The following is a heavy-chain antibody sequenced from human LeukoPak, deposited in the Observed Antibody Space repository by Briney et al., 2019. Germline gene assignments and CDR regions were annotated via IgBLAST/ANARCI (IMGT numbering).Heavy chain of an antibody. CDR2: IRGSGGST. V-gene: IGHV3-23*01. CDR1: GFTFSSQA. Sequence: GGSLRLSCAASGFTFSSQAMSWVRQAPGKGLEWVSGIRGSGGSTYYADSVEGRFTISRDNSKNTLYLQMNSLRAEDTAVYYCAKVLFSSGWYSFPFDYWGQGTLSPSPQ. D-gene: IGHD6-19*01. CDR3: AKVLFSSGWYSFPFDY. J-gene: IGHJ4*02.